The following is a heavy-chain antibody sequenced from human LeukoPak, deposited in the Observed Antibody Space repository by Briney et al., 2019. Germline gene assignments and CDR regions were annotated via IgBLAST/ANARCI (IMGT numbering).Heavy chain of an antibody. CDR1: GYTLTELS. V-gene: IGHV1-24*01. J-gene: IGHJ4*02. D-gene: IGHD3-10*01. CDR2: FDPEDGVT. CDR3: ARQLTYYYGSGSDY. Sequence: ASVKVSCKVSGYTLTELSMHWVRQAPGKGLEWMGGFDPEDGVTIYAQKFQGRVTMTTDTSTSTAYMELRSLRSDDTAVYYCARQLTYYYGSGSDYWGQGTLVTVSS.